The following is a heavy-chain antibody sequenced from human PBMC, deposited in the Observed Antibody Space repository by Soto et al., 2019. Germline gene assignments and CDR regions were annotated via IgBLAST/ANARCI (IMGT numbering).Heavy chain of an antibody. Sequence: LSLTCSVSGASSNSDTFYWSWIRQQPGKGLEWIGYIYYSGSSDYNPSLKSRVTISLNTSKNQFSLKLSSVTAADTAVYYCAREDCSSNSCYFDYWGQGTLVTVSS. CDR1: GASSNSDTFY. CDR3: AREDCSSNSCYFDY. J-gene: IGHJ4*02. CDR2: IYYSGSS. D-gene: IGHD2-2*01. V-gene: IGHV4-31*03.